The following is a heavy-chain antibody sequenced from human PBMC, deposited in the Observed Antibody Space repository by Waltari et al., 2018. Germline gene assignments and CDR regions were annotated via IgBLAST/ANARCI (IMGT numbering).Heavy chain of an antibody. CDR3: ARGGALDDSSGYPLLDYGMDV. CDR2: MNPNSGNT. Sequence: QVQLVQSGAEVKKPGASVKVSCKASGYTFTSYDINWVRQATGQGLEWMGWMNPNSGNTGYAQKFQGRVTMTRNTSISTADMELSSLRSEDTAVYYCARGGALDDSSGYPLLDYGMDVWGQGTTVTVSS. CDR1: GYTFTSYD. V-gene: IGHV1-8*02. D-gene: IGHD3-22*01. J-gene: IGHJ6*02.